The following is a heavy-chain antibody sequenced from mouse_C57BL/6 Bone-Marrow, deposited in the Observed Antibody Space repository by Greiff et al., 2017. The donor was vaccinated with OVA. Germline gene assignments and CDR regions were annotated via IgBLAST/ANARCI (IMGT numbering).Heavy chain of an antibody. J-gene: IGHJ3*01. CDR2: IDPSDSYT. V-gene: IGHV1-50*01. Sequence: QVQLQQPGAELVKPGASVKLSCKASGYTFTSYWMQWVKQRPGQGLEWIGEIDPSDSYTNYNQKFKGKATLTVDTSSSTAYMQLSSLTSEDSAVYYCARWGYSNYPQAWFAYWGQGTLVTVSA. D-gene: IGHD2-5*01. CDR1: GYTFTSYW. CDR3: ARWGYSNYPQAWFAY.